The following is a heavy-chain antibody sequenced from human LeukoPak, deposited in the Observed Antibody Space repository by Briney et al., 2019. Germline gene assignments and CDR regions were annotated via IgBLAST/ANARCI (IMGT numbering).Heavy chain of an antibody. CDR2: ISAYNGNT. D-gene: IGHD3-10*01. V-gene: IGHV1-18*01. J-gene: IGHJ4*02. Sequence: GASVKVSCKASGYTFTSYGISWVRQAPGQGLEWMGWISAYNGNTNYAQKLQGRVTMTTDTSTSTAYMELRSLRSEDTAVYYCARTYYYGSGKESIDYWGQGTLVTVSS. CDR1: GYTFTSYG. CDR3: ARTYYYGSGKESIDY.